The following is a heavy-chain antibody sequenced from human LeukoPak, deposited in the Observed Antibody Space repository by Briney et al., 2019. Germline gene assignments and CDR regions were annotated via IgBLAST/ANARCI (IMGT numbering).Heavy chain of an antibody. J-gene: IGHJ4*02. CDR3: AGHVSAAAGGR. CDR2: IHHSGST. V-gene: IGHV4-34*01. D-gene: IGHD6-13*01. Sequence: SETLSLTCAVYGGFVRDNYWSWIRQPPGKGLEWIGEIHHSGSTKYNPSLKSRVTISLDTSKNQFSLKLNSMTAADTAVYYCAGHVSAAAGGRWGQGTLVTVSS. CDR1: GGFVRDNY.